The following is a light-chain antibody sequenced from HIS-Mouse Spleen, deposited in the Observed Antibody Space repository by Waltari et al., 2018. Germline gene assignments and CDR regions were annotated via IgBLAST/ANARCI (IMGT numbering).Light chain of an antibody. CDR1: QGISSY. V-gene: IGKV1-9*01. Sequence: DIQLTQSPSFLSASVGDRVTITCRASQGISSYLAWYQQKPGKAPKLLIYAASTLQSVVQSRFSGSGSGTEFTLTSSSLQPEDFATYYCQQLNSYPPTFGQGTKVEIK. CDR2: AAS. CDR3: QQLNSYPPT. J-gene: IGKJ1*01.